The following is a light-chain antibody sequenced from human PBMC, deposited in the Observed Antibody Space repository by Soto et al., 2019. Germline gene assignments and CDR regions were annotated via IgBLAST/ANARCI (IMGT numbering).Light chain of an antibody. V-gene: IGLV1-47*01. CDR3: AAWDDSRYVV. J-gene: IGLJ2*01. CDR1: SSNIGSNY. CDR2: RNN. Sequence: QSVLTQPPSASGTPGQRVTISCSGSSSNIGSNYVYWYQQLPGTAPKLLIYRNNQRPSGVPDRFSGSKSGTTASLAISGLRSEDEADYYCAAWDDSRYVVLGG.